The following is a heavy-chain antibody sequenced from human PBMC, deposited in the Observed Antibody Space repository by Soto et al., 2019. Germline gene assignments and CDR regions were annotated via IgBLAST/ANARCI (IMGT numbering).Heavy chain of an antibody. Sequence: PGESLKISCKGSGYSLTSYWIGWVRQMPGKGLECMGIIYPGDSDTRYSPSFQGQVTISADKSISTAYLQWSSLKASDTAMYYCAGGGVRGVITRTRDYYGMDVWGHGTTVTVSS. V-gene: IGHV5-51*01. D-gene: IGHD3-10*01. J-gene: IGHJ6*02. CDR2: IYPGDSDT. CDR3: AGGGVRGVITRTRDYYGMDV. CDR1: GYSLTSYW.